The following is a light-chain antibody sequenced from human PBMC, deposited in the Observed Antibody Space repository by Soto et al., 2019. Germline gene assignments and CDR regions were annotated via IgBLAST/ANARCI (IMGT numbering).Light chain of an antibody. Sequence: DIQMTQSPSTLSGSVGDSVTITCRASQSISSWLAWYQQKPGKAPKLLIYKASSLESGVPSRFSGSGSGTEFTLTIISLHPDDFATYYCQQYNSYPLTFGQGTKVEIK. V-gene: IGKV1-5*03. CDR1: QSISSW. CDR3: QQYNSYPLT. CDR2: KAS. J-gene: IGKJ1*01.